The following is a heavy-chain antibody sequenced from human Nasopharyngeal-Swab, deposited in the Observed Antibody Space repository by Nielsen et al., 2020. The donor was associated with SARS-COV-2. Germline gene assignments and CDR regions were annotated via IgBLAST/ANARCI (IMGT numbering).Heavy chain of an antibody. CDR2: ISGSGGAT. J-gene: IGHJ4*02. V-gene: IGHV3-23*01. Sequence: VRQATGKGLEWVSAISGSGGATHYADSVRGRLTISRDNSKNTLYLQMNSLRAEDTAVYYCARGLNYYDRSGYYNYWGQGTLVTVSS. D-gene: IGHD3-22*01. CDR3: ARGLNYYDRSGYYNY.